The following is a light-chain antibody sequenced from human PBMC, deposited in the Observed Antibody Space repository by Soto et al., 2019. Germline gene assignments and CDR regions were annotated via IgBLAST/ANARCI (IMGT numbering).Light chain of an antibody. CDR1: QSINSN. CDR2: GAS. Sequence: EVLMTQSPATLSVSPGDRATLSCRASQSINSNLAWYQQKPGQAPRLLIYGASTRATGIPARFSGSGSGTDFTLTISSLQPEDIATYYCQKYHSAPRTFGQGTKVDIK. J-gene: IGKJ1*01. V-gene: IGKV3-15*01. CDR3: QKYHSAPRT.